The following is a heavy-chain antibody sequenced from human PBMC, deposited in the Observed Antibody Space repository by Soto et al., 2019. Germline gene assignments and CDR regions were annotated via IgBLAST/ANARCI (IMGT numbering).Heavy chain of an antibody. D-gene: IGHD3-10*02. CDR2: IFYSGST. CDR1: GGSISSYY. V-gene: IGHV4-59*01. Sequence: QVQLQESGPGLVKPSETLSLTCTVSGGSISSYYWSWIRQPPGKGLEWIGFIFYSGSTSYNPSLKSRVTIAIDTSEYQFSLKLNSVTAADTAVYYCASMIGDAVLSFDSWVQGTLVAVSS. CDR3: ASMIGDAVLSFDS. J-gene: IGHJ5*01.